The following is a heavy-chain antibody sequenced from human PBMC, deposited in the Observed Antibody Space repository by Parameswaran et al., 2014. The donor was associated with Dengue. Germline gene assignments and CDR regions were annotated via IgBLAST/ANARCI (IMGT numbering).Heavy chain of an antibody. V-gene: IGHV1-58*01. J-gene: IGHJ4*02. D-gene: IGHD4-17*01. Sequence: WVRQAPGQRLEYIGWIDVGSGYTNYAQKFEERVTVTRDMSTSTAYMELSSLRSEDTAVYYCADSYGDHDYWGQGTLVTVSS. CDR3: ADSYGDHDY. CDR2: IDVGSGYT.